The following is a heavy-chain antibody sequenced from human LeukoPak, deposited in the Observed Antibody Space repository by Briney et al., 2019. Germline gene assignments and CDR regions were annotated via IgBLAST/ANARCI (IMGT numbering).Heavy chain of an antibody. CDR2: IRYDGSNK. Sequence: GGSLRLSCAASGFTFSSYGMHWVRQAPGKGLEWVAFIRYDGSNKYHADSVKGRFTISRDNSKNTLYLQMNSLRAEDTAVYYCAKDSIYDILTDYFDYWGQGTLVTVSS. J-gene: IGHJ4*02. CDR1: GFTFSSYG. CDR3: AKDSIYDILTDYFDY. V-gene: IGHV3-30*02. D-gene: IGHD3-9*01.